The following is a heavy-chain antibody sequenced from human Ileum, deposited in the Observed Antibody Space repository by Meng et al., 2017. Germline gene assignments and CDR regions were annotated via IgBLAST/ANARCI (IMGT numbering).Heavy chain of an antibody. J-gene: IGHJ4*02. CDR3: VRGPARETHDFDY. CDR2: IHQSGRT. V-gene: IGHV4-34*01. D-gene: IGHD1-26*01. Sequence: HVQPNQWGGGLLKPSETVVLPCAVVGGSVNDYYWSCVRQSPGKVLEWIGQIHQSGRTNSKSSLERRVTISVDTSKSQFSLKLTSVTAADTAMYYCVRGPARETHDFDYWGQGALVTVSS. CDR1: GGSVNDYY.